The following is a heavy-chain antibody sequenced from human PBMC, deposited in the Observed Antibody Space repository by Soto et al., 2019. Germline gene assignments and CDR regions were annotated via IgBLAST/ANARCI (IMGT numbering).Heavy chain of an antibody. CDR1: GFTFSSYG. Sequence: GGSLRLSCAASGFTFSSYGMHWVRQAPGKGLEWVAVISYDGSNKYYADSVKGRFTISRDNSKNTLYLQMNSLRAEDTAVYYCAKSGWSYGSGSYLDYWGQGTLVTVSS. V-gene: IGHV3-30*18. CDR2: ISYDGSNK. CDR3: AKSGWSYGSGSYLDY. J-gene: IGHJ4*02. D-gene: IGHD3-10*01.